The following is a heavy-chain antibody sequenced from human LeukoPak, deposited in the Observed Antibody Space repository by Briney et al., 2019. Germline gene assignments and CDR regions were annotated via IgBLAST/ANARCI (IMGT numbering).Heavy chain of an antibody. CDR2: TRNKANSYTT. V-gene: IGHV3-72*01. CDR1: GFTFSDHY. Sequence: SGGSLRLSCAASGFTFSDHYMDWVRQAPGKGLEWVGRTRNKANSYTTEYAASVKGRFTISRDDSKNSLYLQMNSLKTEDTAVYYCVAKTGYSGYDPGSWGQGTLVTVSS. J-gene: IGHJ4*02. CDR3: VAKTGYSGYDPGS. D-gene: IGHD5-12*01.